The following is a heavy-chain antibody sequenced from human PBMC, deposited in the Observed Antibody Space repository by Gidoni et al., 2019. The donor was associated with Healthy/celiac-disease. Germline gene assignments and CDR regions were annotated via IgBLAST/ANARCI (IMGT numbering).Heavy chain of an antibody. D-gene: IGHD3-22*01. J-gene: IGHJ6*03. CDR2: IDPSDSYT. CDR3: ARNFCSGYPSLYYYMDV. V-gene: IGHV5-10-1*03. CDR1: GYSFTSYW. Sequence: EVQLVQSGAAGKKHGESQRLSCKGSGYSFTSYWISWVRQLPGKGLEWMGRIDPSDSYTTYRPSFQGHVTISADKAIITAYLQWSSLKASDTALYYCARNFCSGYPSLYYYMDVWGKVTTVTVSS.